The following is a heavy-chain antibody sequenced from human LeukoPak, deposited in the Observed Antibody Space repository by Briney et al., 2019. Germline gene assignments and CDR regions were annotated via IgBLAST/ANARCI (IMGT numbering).Heavy chain of an antibody. CDR2: IRYDGSNK. Sequence: GGSLRLSCAASGFTFSSYGMHWVRQAPGKGLEWVAFIRYDGSNKYYADSVKGRFTISRDNSKNTLYLQMNSLRAEDTAVYYCAGPIAVAGTGGDYWGQGTLVTVSS. J-gene: IGHJ4*02. CDR1: GFTFSSYG. CDR3: AGPIAVAGTGGDY. D-gene: IGHD6-19*01. V-gene: IGHV3-30*02.